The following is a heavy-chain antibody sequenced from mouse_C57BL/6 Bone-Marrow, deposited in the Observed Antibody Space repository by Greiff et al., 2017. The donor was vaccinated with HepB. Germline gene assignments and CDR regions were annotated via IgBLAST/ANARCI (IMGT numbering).Heavy chain of an antibody. CDR3: ARDYGYSYYYAMDY. V-gene: IGHV2-2*01. CDR1: GFSLTSYG. Sequence: VQLKESGPGLVQPSQSLSITCTVSGFSLTSYGVHWVRQSPGKGLEWLGVIWSGGSTDYNAAFISRLSISKDNSKSQVFFKMNSLQADDTAIYYCARDYGYSYYYAMDYWGQGTSVTDSS. CDR2: IWSGGST. D-gene: IGHD2-2*01. J-gene: IGHJ4*01.